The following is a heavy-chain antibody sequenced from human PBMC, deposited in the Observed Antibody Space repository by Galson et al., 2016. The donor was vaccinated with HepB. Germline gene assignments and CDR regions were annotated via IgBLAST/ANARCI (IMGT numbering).Heavy chain of an antibody. CDR3: ARDALCNRFDY. Sequence: SLRLSCAVSGLPFSNIWMTWVRQAPGKGLEWVANIEGDGSVKNYLDSVKGRFTISRDNAKNLVFLQMNSLRVEDTAVYYCARDALCNRFDYWGQGTLVTVSP. D-gene: IGHD1-14*01. J-gene: IGHJ4*02. CDR2: IEGDGSVK. CDR1: GLPFSNIW. V-gene: IGHV3-7*01.